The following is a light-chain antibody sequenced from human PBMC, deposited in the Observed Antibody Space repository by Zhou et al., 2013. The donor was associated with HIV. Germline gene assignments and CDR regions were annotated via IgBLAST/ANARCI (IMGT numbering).Light chain of an antibody. Sequence: DIQMTQSPSSVSASVGDRITITCRASQGISKWVAWYQQKPWKAPKLLIYQASSLEFGVPSRFSGSRSGTEFSLTINSVQPDDFATYYCQQYYSSAITFGQGTRLDIK. CDR3: QQYYSSAIT. CDR2: QAS. V-gene: IGKV1-5*03. CDR1: QGISKW. J-gene: IGKJ5*01.